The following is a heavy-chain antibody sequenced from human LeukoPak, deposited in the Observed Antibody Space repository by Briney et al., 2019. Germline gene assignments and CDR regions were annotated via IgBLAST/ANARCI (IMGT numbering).Heavy chain of an antibody. J-gene: IGHJ6*03. CDR2: MNPNSGNT. D-gene: IGHD3-3*01. Sequence: ASVKVSCKASGYTFTSYDINWVRQATGQGLEWMGWMNPNSGNTGYAQKFQGRVTTTRNTSISTAYMELSSLRSEDTAVYYCARGIGGSYDFWSGYYWYYYYYMDVWGKGTTVTVSS. V-gene: IGHV1-8*01. CDR1: GYTFTSYD. CDR3: ARGIGGSYDFWSGYYWYYYYYMDV.